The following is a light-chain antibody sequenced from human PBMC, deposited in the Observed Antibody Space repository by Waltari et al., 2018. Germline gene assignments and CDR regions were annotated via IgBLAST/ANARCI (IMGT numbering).Light chain of an antibody. CDR3: QQYGSSPQD. CDR2: GAS. V-gene: IGKV3-20*01. Sequence: IVLTQSPGTLSLSPGERATLSCRASQSVSSSHLAWYQQKPGQAPRLLIYGASSRATGIPDRFSGSGSGTDFTLTISRLEPEDFAVYYCQQYGSSPQDFGGGTKVEIK. J-gene: IGKJ4*01. CDR1: QSVSSSH.